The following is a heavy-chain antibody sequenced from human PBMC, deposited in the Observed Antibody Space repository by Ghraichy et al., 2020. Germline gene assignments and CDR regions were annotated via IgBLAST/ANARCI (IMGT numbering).Heavy chain of an antibody. J-gene: IGHJ4*02. D-gene: IGHD3-3*01. CDR3: ARHFTDYDFWSGYYTGGERPLDY. Sequence: SETLSLTCTVSGGSISSSSYYWGWIRQPPGKGLEWIGSIYYSGSTYYNPSLKSRVTISVDTSKNQFSLKLSSVTAADTAVYYCARHFTDYDFWSGYYTGGERPLDYWGQGTLVTVSS. CDR1: GGSISSSSYY. V-gene: IGHV4-39*01. CDR2: IYYSGST.